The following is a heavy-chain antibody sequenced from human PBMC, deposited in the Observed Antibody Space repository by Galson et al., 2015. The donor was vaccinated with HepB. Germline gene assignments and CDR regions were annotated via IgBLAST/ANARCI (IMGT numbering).Heavy chain of an antibody. Sequence: PALVKPTQTLTLTCTFSGFSLTTTGVGVGWIRQPPGRALEWLALIYWNDDERYRPSLRSRLTITKDTSVNQVVLTMTNMDPVDTATYYCAHNVLAAPVRGAFDIWGQGTMVTVSS. CDR3: AHNVLAAPVRGAFDI. CDR1: GFSLTTTGVG. J-gene: IGHJ3*02. D-gene: IGHD3-3*02. CDR2: IYWNDDE. V-gene: IGHV2-5*01.